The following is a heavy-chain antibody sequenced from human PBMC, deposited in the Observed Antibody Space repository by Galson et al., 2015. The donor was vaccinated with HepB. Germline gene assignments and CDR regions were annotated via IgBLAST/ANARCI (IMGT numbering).Heavy chain of an antibody. J-gene: IGHJ6*02. V-gene: IGHV3-74*01. CDR1: GFTFSSYW. D-gene: IGHD1-26*01. Sequence: SLRLSCAASGFTFSSYWMHWVRQAPGKGLVWVSRINSDGSSTSYADSVKGRFTISRDNAKNTLYLQMNSLRAEDTAVYYCARDDHSGSYILYYYYGMDVWGQGTTVTVSS. CDR3: ARDDHSGSYILYYYYGMDV. CDR2: INSDGSST.